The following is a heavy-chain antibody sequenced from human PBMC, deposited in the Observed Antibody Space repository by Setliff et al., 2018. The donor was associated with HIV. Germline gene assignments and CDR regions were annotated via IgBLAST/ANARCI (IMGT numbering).Heavy chain of an antibody. V-gene: IGHV3-23*01. Sequence: GGSLRLSCAASGFSFSSYAMNWVRQAPGKGLEWVSVISGSGGSTFYADSAKGRFTISRDNAKNSLLLQMNSLRAEDTAVYHCAREIRAGNYPPYSYYFYMDVWGKGTTVTVS. J-gene: IGHJ6*03. D-gene: IGHD4-4*01. CDR2: ISGSGGST. CDR3: AREIRAGNYPPYSYYFYMDV. CDR1: GFSFSSYA.